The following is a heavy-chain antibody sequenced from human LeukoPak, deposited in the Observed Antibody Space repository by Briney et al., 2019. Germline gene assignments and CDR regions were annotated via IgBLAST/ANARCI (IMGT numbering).Heavy chain of an antibody. CDR1: GGSISSYY. CDR3: ARDHYDSSGYASGPKPYNWFDP. D-gene: IGHD3-22*01. V-gene: IGHV4-4*07. J-gene: IGHJ5*02. CDR2: IYTSGST. Sequence: SETLSLTCTVSGGSISSYYWSWIRQPAGKGLEWIGRIYTSGSTNYNPSLKSRVTMSVDTSKNQFSLKLSSVTAADTAVYYCARDHYDSSGYASGPKPYNWFDPWGQGTLVTVSS.